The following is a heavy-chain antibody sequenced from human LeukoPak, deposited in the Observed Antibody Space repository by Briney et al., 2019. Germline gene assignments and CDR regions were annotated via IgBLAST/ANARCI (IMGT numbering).Heavy chain of an antibody. V-gene: IGHV4-39*01. CDR3: ARQGLVQTTPKDAFDI. CDR2: TYYSGST. Sequence: SETLSLTCTVAGGSISSSSYYWGRIRQPPGKGLEWIGSTYYSGSTYYNPSLKSRVTISVDTSKNQFSLKLSCVTAADTAVYYCARQGLVQTTPKDAFDIWGQGTMVTVSS. CDR1: GGSISSSSYY. J-gene: IGHJ3*02. D-gene: IGHD4-17*01.